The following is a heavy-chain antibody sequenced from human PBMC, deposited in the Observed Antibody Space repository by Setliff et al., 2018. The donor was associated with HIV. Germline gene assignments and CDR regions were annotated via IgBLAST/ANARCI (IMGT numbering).Heavy chain of an antibody. CDR2: VNHRGST. CDR3: ARGLSIFGVATPGFYSFMDV. CDR1: GGSFSGHY. D-gene: IGHD3-3*01. Sequence: KPSETLSLTCAVYGGSFSGHYWSWIRQPPGKGMEWIGEVNHRGSTNYNPSLKSRVSISLDTSKKQVSLKLNSATAADTVVYYCARGLSIFGVATPGFYSFMDVWGKGTTVTVSS. J-gene: IGHJ6*03. V-gene: IGHV4-34*01.